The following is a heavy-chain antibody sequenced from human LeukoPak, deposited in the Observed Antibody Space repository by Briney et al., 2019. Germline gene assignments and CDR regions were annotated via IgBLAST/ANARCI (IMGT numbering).Heavy chain of an antibody. CDR1: GGTFSSYA. Sequence: GASVKVSCKASGGTFSSYAISWVRQAPGQGLEWMGGIIPIFGTANYAQKFQGRVTITTDESTSTAYMELSSLRSEDTAVYYCAREVDEYFQHWGQGTLVTVSS. J-gene: IGHJ1*01. D-gene: IGHD2-2*01. CDR3: AREVDEYFQH. CDR2: IIPIFGTA. V-gene: IGHV1-69*05.